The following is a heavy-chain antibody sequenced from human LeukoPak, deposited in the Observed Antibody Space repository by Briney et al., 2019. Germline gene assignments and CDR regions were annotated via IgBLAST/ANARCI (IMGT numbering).Heavy chain of an antibody. D-gene: IGHD5-12*01. CDR1: GFTFSSYA. Sequence: GGSLRLSCAASGFTFSSYAMHWVRQAPGKGLEWVAVISYDGSNKYYADSVKGRFTISRDNSKNTLYLQMNSLRAEDTAVYYCARGGVAYYYYGMDAWGQGTTVTVSS. CDR3: ARGGVAYYYYGMDA. V-gene: IGHV3-30-3*01. CDR2: ISYDGSNK. J-gene: IGHJ6*02.